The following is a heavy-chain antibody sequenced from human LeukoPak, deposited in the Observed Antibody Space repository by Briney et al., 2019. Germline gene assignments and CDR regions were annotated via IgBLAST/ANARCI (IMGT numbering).Heavy chain of an antibody. D-gene: IGHD6-13*01. CDR2: IYYSGST. J-gene: IGHJ3*02. CDR3: ARHSQLYSSKAFDI. CDR1: GGSISSYY. Sequence: SETLSLTCTVSGGSISSYYWSWIRQPPGKGLEWIGYIYYSGSTNYNPSLKSRVTISVDTSKNQFSLKLSSVTAADTAVYYCARHSQLYSSKAFDIWGQGTMVTVSS. V-gene: IGHV4-59*08.